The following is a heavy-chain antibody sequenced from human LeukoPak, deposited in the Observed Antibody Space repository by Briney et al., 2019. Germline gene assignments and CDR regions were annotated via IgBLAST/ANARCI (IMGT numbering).Heavy chain of an antibody. CDR3: ASIHVDTAMGGAFDI. D-gene: IGHD5-18*01. CDR2: INPSGGST. J-gene: IGHJ3*02. Sequence: GASVKVSCKASGYTFTSYYMHWVRQAPGQGLEWMGIINPSGGSTSYAQKFQGRVTMTRDTSTSTVYMELSSLRSEDTAVYYCASIHVDTAMGGAFDIWGQGTMVTVSS. CDR1: GYTFTSYY. V-gene: IGHV1-46*01.